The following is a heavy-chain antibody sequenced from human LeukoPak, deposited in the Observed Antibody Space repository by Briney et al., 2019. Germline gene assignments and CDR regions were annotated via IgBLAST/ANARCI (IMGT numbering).Heavy chain of an antibody. V-gene: IGHV1-69*13. CDR2: IIPIFGTA. CDR3: ARDCTTVTTGRAFDI. D-gene: IGHD4-17*01. CDR1: GGTFSSYA. Sequence: EASVKVSCKASGGTFSSYAISWVRQAPGQGLEWMGGIIPIFGTANYAQKFQGRVTITADESTSTAYMELSSLRSEDTAVYYCARDCTTVTTGRAFDIWGQGTMVTVSS. J-gene: IGHJ3*02.